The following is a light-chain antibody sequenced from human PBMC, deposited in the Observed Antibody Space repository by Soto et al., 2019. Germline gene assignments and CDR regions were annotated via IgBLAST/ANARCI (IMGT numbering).Light chain of an antibody. V-gene: IGLV2-14*01. Sequence: QSALTHPASVSGSPGQSITISCTGTSSDVGGSNYVSWYQQHPGIAPKLMIYDVTNRPSGVSHRFSGSRSGNTASLTISGLQAEDEADYYCSSYRSGTVVFGGGTKLTVL. CDR2: DVT. J-gene: IGLJ2*01. CDR3: SSYRSGTVV. CDR1: SSDVGGSNY.